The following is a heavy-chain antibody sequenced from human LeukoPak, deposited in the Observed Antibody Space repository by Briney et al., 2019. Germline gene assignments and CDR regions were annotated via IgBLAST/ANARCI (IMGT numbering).Heavy chain of an antibody. Sequence: ASVKVSCKASGYTFTGYYMHWVRQAPGQGLEWMGWINPNSGGTNYAQKFQGRVTMTRDTSISTAYMELSSLRSEDTAVYYCATSPYYYDSSDAFDIWGQGTMVTVSS. CDR1: GYTFTGYY. D-gene: IGHD3-22*01. CDR3: ATSPYYYDSSDAFDI. J-gene: IGHJ3*02. V-gene: IGHV1-2*02. CDR2: INPNSGGT.